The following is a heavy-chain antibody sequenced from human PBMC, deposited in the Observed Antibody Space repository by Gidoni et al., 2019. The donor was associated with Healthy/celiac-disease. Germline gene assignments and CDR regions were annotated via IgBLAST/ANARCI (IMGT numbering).Heavy chain of an antibody. J-gene: IGHJ3*02. V-gene: IGHV4-31*03. D-gene: IGHD4-17*01. CDR3: ARVDDHDYGDYGSAAFDI. CDR2: IYYSGST. Sequence: QVQLQESCPGLVQPSQTLSLTCTVPGGSISSGGYYWSWIRQHPGKGLGWSGYIYYSGSTYYNPSLKSRVTISVDTSKNQFSRKLSSVTAADTAVYYGARVDDHDYGDYGSAAFDIWGQGTMVTVSS. CDR1: GGSISSGGYY.